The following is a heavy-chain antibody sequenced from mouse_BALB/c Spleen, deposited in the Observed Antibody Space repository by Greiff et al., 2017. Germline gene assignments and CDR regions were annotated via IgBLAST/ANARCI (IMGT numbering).Heavy chain of an antibody. CDR1: GFNIKDTY. Sequence: EVQLHQSGAELVKPGASVKLSCTASGFNIKDTYMHWVKQRPEQGLEWIGRIDPANGNTKYDPKFQGKATITADTSSNTAYLQLSSLTSEDTAVYYCAHRYFDVWGAGTTVTVSS. CDR2: IDPANGNT. V-gene: IGHV14-3*02. J-gene: IGHJ1*01. CDR3: AHRYFDV.